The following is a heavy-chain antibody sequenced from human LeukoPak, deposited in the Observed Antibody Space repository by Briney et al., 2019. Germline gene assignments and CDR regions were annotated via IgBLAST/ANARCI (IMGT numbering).Heavy chain of an antibody. CDR3: ATLRGYYYDSSGYTESHSPFDY. V-gene: IGHV5-51*01. Sequence: GESLKISCKASGYTFTNWWIGWVRQMPGKGLEWMGIIYPGDSATRYSPSFQGQVTISADKSISTAYLQWSSLKASDTAMYYCATLRGYYYDSSGYTESHSPFDYWGQGTLVTVSS. J-gene: IGHJ4*02. CDR2: IYPGDSAT. CDR1: GYTFTNWW. D-gene: IGHD3-22*01.